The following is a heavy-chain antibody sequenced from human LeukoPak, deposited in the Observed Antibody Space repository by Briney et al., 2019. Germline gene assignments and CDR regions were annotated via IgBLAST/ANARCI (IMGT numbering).Heavy chain of an antibody. CDR1: GYGFTSYW. Sequence: GESLKISCKGSGYGFTSYWIGWVRQMPGKGLEWMGIIYPGDSDIRYSPSFQGQVTISADKSISTAYLQWSSLKASDTAMYYCARAITMVRGVITHLGYWGQGTLVTVSS. CDR2: IYPGDSDI. D-gene: IGHD3-10*01. V-gene: IGHV5-51*01. CDR3: ARAITMVRGVITHLGY. J-gene: IGHJ4*02.